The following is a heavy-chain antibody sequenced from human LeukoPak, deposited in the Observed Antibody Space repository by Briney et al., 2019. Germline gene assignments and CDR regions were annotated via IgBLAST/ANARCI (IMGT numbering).Heavy chain of an antibody. CDR2: IIPIFGTA. D-gene: IGHD3-16*01. V-gene: IGHV1-69*13. CDR3: ARQGRGGYWYFDL. J-gene: IGHJ2*01. CDR1: GGTFSSYA. Sequence: ASVKVSCKASGGTFSSYAISWVRQAPGQGLEWMGGIIPIFGTANYAQKFQGRVTITADESTSTAYMELSSLRSEDTAIYYCARQGRGGYWYFDLWGRGTLVTVSS.